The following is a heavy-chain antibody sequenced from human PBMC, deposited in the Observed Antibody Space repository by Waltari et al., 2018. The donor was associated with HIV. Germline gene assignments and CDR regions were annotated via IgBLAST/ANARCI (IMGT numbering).Heavy chain of an antibody. V-gene: IGHV1-8*01. D-gene: IGHD4-17*01. Sequence: QVQLVQSGAEVKKPGASVKVSCKASGYTFTCYDINWVRQATGQGLEWLGWMKPKSGKPGYAERFQGRVTMTRNTSISTAYMELSSLRSEDTAVYFCARGPQDYPKYYFDYWGQGTLVTVSS. J-gene: IGHJ4*02. CDR2: MKPKSGKP. CDR1: GYTFTCYD. CDR3: ARGPQDYPKYYFDY.